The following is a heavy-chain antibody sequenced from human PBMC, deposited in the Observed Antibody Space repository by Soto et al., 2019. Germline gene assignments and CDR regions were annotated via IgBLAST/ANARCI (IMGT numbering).Heavy chain of an antibody. CDR1: GGTFSSYA. V-gene: IGHV1-69*05. CDR3: ARGPIGGPFGY. J-gene: IGHJ4*02. D-gene: IGHD3-16*01. CDR2: IIAMSGTA. Sequence: QVQLVQSGSEVKKSGSSVKVSCKASGGTFSSYAITWVRQAPGQGLEWMGGIIAMSGTANYAQKFQGRVTXIXXEATSTGYMELSSLRSEDTAVYYCARGPIGGPFGYWGQGTLVTVSS.